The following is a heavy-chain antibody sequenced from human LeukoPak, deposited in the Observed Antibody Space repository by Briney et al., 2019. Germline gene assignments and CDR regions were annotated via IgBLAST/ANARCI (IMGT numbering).Heavy chain of an antibody. D-gene: IGHD1-26*01. CDR3: AREGGVDY. V-gene: IGHV4-31*03. J-gene: IGHJ4*02. CDR2: ISYSGST. CDR1: GGSISSGGYH. Sequence: SETLSLTCTVSGGSISSGGYHWSWIRQHPGKGLEWIGYISYSGSTYYNPSLKSRVTISVDTSKNQFSLKLSSVTAADTAVYYCAREGGVDYWGQGTLVTVSS.